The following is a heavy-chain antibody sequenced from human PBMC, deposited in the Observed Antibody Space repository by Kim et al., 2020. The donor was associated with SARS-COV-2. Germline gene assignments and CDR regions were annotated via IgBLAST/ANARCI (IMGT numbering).Heavy chain of an antibody. V-gene: IGHV3-74*03. CDR1: GFTFSSYW. CDR2: INSDGNFT. J-gene: IGHJ5*02. Sequence: GGSLRLSCAASGFTFSSYWMHWVRQAPGKGLVWVSRINSDGNFTMYADSEKGRFTISRDNAKNTLYLQMNSLRAEDTGVYHCTREGRNSSSARWFDPWG. CDR3: TREGRNSSSARWFDP. D-gene: IGHD6-6*01.